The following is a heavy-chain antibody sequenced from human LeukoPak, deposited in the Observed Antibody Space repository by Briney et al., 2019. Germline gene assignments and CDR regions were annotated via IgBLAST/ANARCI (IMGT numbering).Heavy chain of an antibody. CDR3: ARSANTPITLKAGTYYSFDSAIYRPLDV. D-gene: IGHD2-21*01. V-gene: IGHV3-30*03. Sequence: PGRSLRLSCAASGFTFSSYGMHWVRQAPGKGLEWVAVISYDGSNKYYADSVKGRFTISRDNSKNTLYLQMDNLRVEDTAVYYCARSANTPITLKAGTYYSFDSAIYRPLDVWGKGTTVTISS. CDR1: GFTFSSYG. CDR2: ISYDGSNK. J-gene: IGHJ6*04.